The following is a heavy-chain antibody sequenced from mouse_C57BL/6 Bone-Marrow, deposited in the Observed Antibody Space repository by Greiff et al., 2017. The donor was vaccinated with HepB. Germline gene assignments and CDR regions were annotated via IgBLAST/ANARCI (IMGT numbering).Heavy chain of an antibody. CDR1: GFNIKDDY. Sequence: VHVKQSGAELVRPGASVKLSCTASGFNIKDDYMHWVKQRPEQGLEWIGWIDPENGDTEYASKFQGKATITADTSSNTAYLQLSSLTSEDTAVYYCTPTVVAPYFDDWGQGTTLTVSS. CDR3: TPTVVAPYFDD. CDR2: IDPENGDT. J-gene: IGHJ2*01. V-gene: IGHV14-4*01. D-gene: IGHD1-1*01.